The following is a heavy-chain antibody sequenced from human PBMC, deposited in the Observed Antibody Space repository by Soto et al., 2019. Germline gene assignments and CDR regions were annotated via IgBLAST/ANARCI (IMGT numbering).Heavy chain of an antibody. D-gene: IGHD2-2*01. Sequence: QVQLVQSGAEVKKPGSSMKVSCKASGGTFSSYAISWVRQAPGQGLEWMGGIIPIFGTANYAQKFQGRVTITADESTSTAYMELSSLRSEDTAVYYCARGEYCCSTSCEDAFDIWGQGTMVTVSS. CDR1: GGTFSSYA. V-gene: IGHV1-69*01. J-gene: IGHJ3*02. CDR2: IIPIFGTA. CDR3: ARGEYCCSTSCEDAFDI.